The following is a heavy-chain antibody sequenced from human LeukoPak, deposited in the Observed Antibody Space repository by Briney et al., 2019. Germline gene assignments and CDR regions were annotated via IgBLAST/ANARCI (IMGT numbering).Heavy chain of an antibody. CDR3: VRSYASSGLDH. Sequence: SETLSLTCTISGYSISSIYYWGWIRQPPGKGLEWIGSISHSGPSAYNPSLKSRVTMSLDTSRSQFSLKLSSVTAADTAVYYCVRSYASSGLDHWGQGTLVTVSS. J-gene: IGHJ4*02. CDR2: ISHSGPS. V-gene: IGHV4-38-2*02. CDR1: GYSISSIYY. D-gene: IGHD3-16*01.